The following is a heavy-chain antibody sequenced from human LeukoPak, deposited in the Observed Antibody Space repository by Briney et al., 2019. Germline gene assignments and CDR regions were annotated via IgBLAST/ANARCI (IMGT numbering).Heavy chain of an antibody. CDR2: INPNSSGT. CDR1: GYTCTVYN. J-gene: IGHJ4*02. D-gene: IGHD6-19*01. Sequence: ASVKLSCKASGYTCTVYNMHWMRHAPGQGLEWMGWINPNSSGTNYAKKFQGRVTMTRDTSISTAYMELSRLRSDDTAVYYCARDLGGRQWLAVCFDYWGQGTLVTVSS. CDR3: ARDLGGRQWLAVCFDY. V-gene: IGHV1-2*02.